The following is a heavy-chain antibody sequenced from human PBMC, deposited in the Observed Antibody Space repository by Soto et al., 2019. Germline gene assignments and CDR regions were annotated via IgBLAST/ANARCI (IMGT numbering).Heavy chain of an antibody. CDR2: ITADGSST. D-gene: IGHD2-8*01. V-gene: IGHV3-74*01. CDR1: GFSISGYW. Sequence: GGSLRLSCAASGFSISGYWMRWVRQAPGKGPVWVSHITADGSSTNYADSVKGRFTISRDNAKNTLYLEMGSLRAEDTALYYCARVDMYYTLRDTYYVFHYWAQGTLVTVSS. CDR3: ARVDMYYTLRDTYYVFHY. J-gene: IGHJ4*02.